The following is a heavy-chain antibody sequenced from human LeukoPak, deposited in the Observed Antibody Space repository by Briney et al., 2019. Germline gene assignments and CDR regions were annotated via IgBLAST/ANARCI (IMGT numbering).Heavy chain of an antibody. CDR1: GGSISSYY. CDR2: IYYGGST. CDR3: ARAMVNYDILTGRSVWFDP. D-gene: IGHD3-9*01. V-gene: IGHV4-59*01. J-gene: IGHJ5*02. Sequence: KPSETLSLTCTVSGGSISSYYWSWIRQPPGKGLEWIGYIYYGGSTNYNPSLKSRVTISVDTSKNQFSLKLSSVTAADTAVYYCARAMVNYDILTGRSVWFDPWGQGTLVTVSS.